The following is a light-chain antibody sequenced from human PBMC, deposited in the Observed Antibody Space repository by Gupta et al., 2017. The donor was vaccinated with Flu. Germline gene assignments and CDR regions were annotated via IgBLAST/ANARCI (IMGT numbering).Light chain of an antibody. V-gene: IGLV1-47*01. Sequence: VTTSSSGRSSNSGSSYVYWYLQLPQTAPKLLIYKNNQRRSGGPDRCSASKSGTSSSLAISGLRAVVEADYYCEAWEDCRSGNYVFGTGTKVTVL. CDR3: EAWEDCRSGNYV. J-gene: IGLJ1*01. CDR1: SSNSGSSY. CDR2: KNN.